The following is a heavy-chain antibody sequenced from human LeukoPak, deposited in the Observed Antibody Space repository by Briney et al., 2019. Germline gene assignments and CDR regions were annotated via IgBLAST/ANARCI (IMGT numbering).Heavy chain of an antibody. CDR3: AKSFSETERATITAY. Sequence: PSETLSLTCTVSGGSISSNFWSWIRQPPGKGLEYIGYIYNSGTTNYNPSLKSRVTISVDTSKNQFSLKLSSVTAADTAIYYCAKSFSETERATITAYWGQGTLVTDSS. J-gene: IGHJ4*02. CDR2: IYNSGTT. V-gene: IGHV4-59*01. CDR1: GGSISSNF. D-gene: IGHD5-24*01.